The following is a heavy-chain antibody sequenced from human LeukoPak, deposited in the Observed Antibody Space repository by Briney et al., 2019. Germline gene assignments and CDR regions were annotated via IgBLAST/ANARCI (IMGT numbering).Heavy chain of an antibody. CDR1: GGTFSSYA. D-gene: IGHD2-2*01. V-gene: IGHV1-69*13. J-gene: IGHJ5*02. Sequence: SVKVSCKASGGTFSSYAISWVRQAPGQGLEWMGGIIPIFGTANYAQKFQGRVTITADESTSTAYMELSSLRSEDTAVYYCARDNPQIGVVGTGFDPWGQGTLVTVSS. CDR3: ARDNPQIGVVGTGFDP. CDR2: IIPIFGTA.